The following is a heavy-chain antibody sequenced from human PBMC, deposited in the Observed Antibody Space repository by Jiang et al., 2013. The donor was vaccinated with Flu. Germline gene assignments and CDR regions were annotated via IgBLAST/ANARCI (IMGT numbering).Heavy chain of an antibody. J-gene: IGHJ6*02. Sequence: VKPGGSLRLSCAASGFTFSSYSMNWVRQAPGKGLEWVSSISSSSSYIYYADSVKGRFTISRDNAKNSLYLQMNSLRAEDTAVYYCGGGVAANLYYYYYGMDVWGQGTTVTVSS. D-gene: IGHD2-15*01. V-gene: IGHV3-21*04. CDR3: GGGVAANLYYYYYGMDV. CDR1: GFTFSSYS. CDR2: ISSSSSYI.